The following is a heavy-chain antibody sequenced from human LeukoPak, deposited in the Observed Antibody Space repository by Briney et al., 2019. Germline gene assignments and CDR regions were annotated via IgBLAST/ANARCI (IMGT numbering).Heavy chain of an antibody. CDR2: INPNCGGT. Sequence: ASVKVSCKASGYTFTGYYMHWVRQAPGQGLEWTGWINPNCGGTNYAQKFQGRVTMTRDTSISTAYMELSRLRSDDTAVYYCARDLRFVVVVAATSAFDIWGQGTMVTVSS. V-gene: IGHV1-2*02. CDR3: ARDLRFVVVVAATSAFDI. J-gene: IGHJ3*02. CDR1: GYTFTGYY. D-gene: IGHD2-15*01.